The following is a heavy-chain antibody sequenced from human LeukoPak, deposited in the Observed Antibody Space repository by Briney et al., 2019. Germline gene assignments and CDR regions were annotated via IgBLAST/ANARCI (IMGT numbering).Heavy chain of an antibody. D-gene: IGHD2-15*01. CDR2: IKPSGGST. J-gene: IGHJ2*01. CDR1: GYTLTSYY. CDR3: ARDPRYCSGGSCYPFWYFDL. Sequence: GASVKDSCKASGYTLTSYYMHWVRQAPGQGLEWMGIIKPSGGSTSYAQKFQGRVTMTRDTSTSTVYMELSSLRSEDTAVYYCARDPRYCSGGSCYPFWYFDLWGRGTLVTVSS. V-gene: IGHV1-46*01.